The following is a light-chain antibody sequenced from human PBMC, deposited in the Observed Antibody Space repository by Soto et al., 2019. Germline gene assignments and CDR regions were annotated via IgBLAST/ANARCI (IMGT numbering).Light chain of an antibody. Sequence: DIQMTQSPSSLSASVGDRVTITCRASQGISNFLAWYQQKPGKVPKLLISAASTLQSGVPSRFSGSGSGTDFTLTITSLHPEDVATYYCQKYSSVITFGQGTRREI. J-gene: IGKJ5*01. CDR3: QKYSSVIT. V-gene: IGKV1-27*01. CDR2: AAS. CDR1: QGISNF.